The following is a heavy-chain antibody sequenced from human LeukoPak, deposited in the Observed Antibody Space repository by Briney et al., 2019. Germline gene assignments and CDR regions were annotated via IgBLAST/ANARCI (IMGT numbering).Heavy chain of an antibody. V-gene: IGHV4-4*07. CDR1: GGSISSYY. D-gene: IGHD3-9*01. Sequence: PSETLSLTCTVSGGSISSYYWSWIRQPAGKGLEWIGRIYTSGSTNYNPSLKSRVTMSVDTSKNQFSLKLSSVTAADTAVYYCARQYSDILTGYHRGELYWYLDLWGRGTLVTVSS. J-gene: IGHJ2*01. CDR2: IYTSGST. CDR3: ARQYSDILTGYHRGELYWYLDL.